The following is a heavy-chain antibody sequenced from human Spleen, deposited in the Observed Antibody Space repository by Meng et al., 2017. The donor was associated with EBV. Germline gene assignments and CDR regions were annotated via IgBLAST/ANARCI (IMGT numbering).Heavy chain of an antibody. Sequence: QVQLVESGGGLVKPGGSLRLSCAAPGFTFSDYYMSWIRQAPGKGLEWVSYISSSGSTTYYADSVKGRFIISRDNAKKSLYLQMNSLRAEDTAVYYCVLTYDILTGYYGDVDHCGQGTLVTVSS. D-gene: IGHD3-9*01. CDR2: ISSSGSTT. CDR1: GFTFSDYY. V-gene: IGHV3-11*01. CDR3: VLTYDILTGYYGDVDH. J-gene: IGHJ5*02.